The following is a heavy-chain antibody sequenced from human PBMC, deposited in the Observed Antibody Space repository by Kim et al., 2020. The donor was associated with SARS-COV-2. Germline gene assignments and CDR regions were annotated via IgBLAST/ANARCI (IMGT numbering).Heavy chain of an antibody. CDR2: ISYDGSNK. D-gene: IGHD3-22*01. V-gene: IGHV3-30*18. Sequence: GGSLRLSCAASGFTFSSYGMHWVRQAPGKGLEWVAVISYDGSNKYYADSVKGRFTISRDNSKNTLYLQMNSLRAEDTAVYYCAKDRYDSSGPNDYWGQGT. CDR1: GFTFSSYG. J-gene: IGHJ4*02. CDR3: AKDRYDSSGPNDY.